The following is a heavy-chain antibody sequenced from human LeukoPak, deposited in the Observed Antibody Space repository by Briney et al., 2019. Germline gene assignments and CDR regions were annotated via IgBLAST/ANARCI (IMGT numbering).Heavy chain of an antibody. J-gene: IGHJ6*02. CDR3: ARAEKFEVGLASSGRKYHYYYYGMDV. CDR1: GFTFSSYD. V-gene: IGHV3-13*01. Sequence: GGSLRLSCAASGFTFSSYDMHWVRHATGKGLEWVSAIGTAGDTYYPGSVKGRFTISRENAKNSLYLQMNSLRAGDTAVYYCARAEKFEVGLASSGRKYHYYYYGMDVWGQGTTVTVSS. D-gene: IGHD6-19*01. CDR2: IGTAGDT.